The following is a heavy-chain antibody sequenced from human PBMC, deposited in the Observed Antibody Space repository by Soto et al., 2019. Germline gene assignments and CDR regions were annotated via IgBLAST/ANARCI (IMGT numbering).Heavy chain of an antibody. J-gene: IGHJ4*02. Sequence: QLQLQESGSGLVKPSQTLSLTCAVSGGSISSGGYSWSWIRQPPGKGLEWIGYIYHSGSTYYNPSLKSRVTISVDMSKNQFSLKLSSVTAADTAVYYCASEMATPEYYFDYWGQGTLVTVSS. D-gene: IGHD2-15*01. V-gene: IGHV4-30-2*01. CDR1: GGSISSGGYS. CDR3: ASEMATPEYYFDY. CDR2: IYHSGST.